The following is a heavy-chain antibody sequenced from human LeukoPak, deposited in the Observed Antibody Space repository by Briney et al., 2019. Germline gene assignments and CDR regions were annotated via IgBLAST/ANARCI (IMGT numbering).Heavy chain of an antibody. CDR2: IRFDGSRQ. Sequence: GGSLRLSCAVSGFTFSNFAMHWVRQAPGKGLEWVAVIRFDGSRQHYAESLEGRFTISRDNSKHTVSLQMSSLRTEDTALYYCAREQPGDGWSGFDYWGEGALVTVSS. J-gene: IGHJ4*02. V-gene: IGHV3-30*07. CDR3: AREQPGDGWSGFDY. CDR1: GFTFSNFA. D-gene: IGHD6-19*01.